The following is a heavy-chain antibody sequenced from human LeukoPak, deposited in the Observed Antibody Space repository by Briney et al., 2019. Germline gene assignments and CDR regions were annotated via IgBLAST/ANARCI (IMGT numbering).Heavy chain of an antibody. J-gene: IGHJ6*02. D-gene: IGHD2-2*01. V-gene: IGHV4-61*02. Sequence: PSETLSLTCTVSGGSISSSSYYWSWIRQPAGKGLEWIGRIYTSGSTSYNPSLKSRVTMSIDTSKNQFSLKLSSLTAADTAIYYCARGCSSTSCWLRMDVWGQGTTVTVSS. CDR1: GGSISSSSYY. CDR3: ARGCSSTSCWLRMDV. CDR2: IYTSGST.